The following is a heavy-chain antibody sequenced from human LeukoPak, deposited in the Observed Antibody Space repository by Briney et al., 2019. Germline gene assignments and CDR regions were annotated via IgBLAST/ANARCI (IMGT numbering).Heavy chain of an antibody. J-gene: IGHJ4*02. D-gene: IGHD6-6*01. CDR3: ARRPAFYFDY. Sequence: GESLKISCQISGYIFTTHWIAWVRQMPGKGLEWMGVIYPADSDTKYSPSFQGQVTFSVDKSISTACLQWNSLKASDTAIYYCARRPAFYFDYWGQGTLVTVSS. CDR2: IYPADSDT. CDR1: GYIFTTHW. V-gene: IGHV5-51*01.